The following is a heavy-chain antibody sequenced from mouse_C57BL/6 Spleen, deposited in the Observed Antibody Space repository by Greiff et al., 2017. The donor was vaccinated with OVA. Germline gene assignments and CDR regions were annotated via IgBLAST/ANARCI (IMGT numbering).Heavy chain of an antibody. V-gene: IGHV1-19*01. Sequence: VQLQQSGPVLVKPGASVKMSCKASGYTFTDYYMNWVKQSHGKSLEWIGVINPYNGGTSYNQKFKGKATLTVDKSSSTAYMELNSLTSEDSAVYYCARRGGNYYGSTAWFAYWGQGTLVTVSA. CDR2: INPYNGGT. J-gene: IGHJ3*01. D-gene: IGHD1-1*01. CDR1: GYTFTDYY. CDR3: ARRGGNYYGSTAWFAY.